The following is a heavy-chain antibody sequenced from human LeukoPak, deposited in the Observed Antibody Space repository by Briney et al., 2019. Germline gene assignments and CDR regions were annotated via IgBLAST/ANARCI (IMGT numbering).Heavy chain of an antibody. CDR1: GGSISSGDYY. J-gene: IGHJ4*02. V-gene: IGHV4-30-4*08. D-gene: IGHD4-17*01. CDR3: ARVPPAVTYYFDY. CDR2: IYYSGST. Sequence: SETLSLTCTVSGGSISSGDYYWSWIRQPPGKGLEWIGYIYYSGSTYYNPSLKSRATISVDTSKNQFSLKLSSVTAADTAVYYCARVPPAVTYYFDYWGQGTLVTVSS.